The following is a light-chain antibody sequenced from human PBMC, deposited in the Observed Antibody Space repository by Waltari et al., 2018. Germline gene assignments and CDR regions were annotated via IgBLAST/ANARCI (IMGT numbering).Light chain of an antibody. CDR2: GAY. CDR3: LQYNDWPPWT. V-gene: IGKV3-15*01. CDR1: QSVFSN. Sequence: DIVMTQSPATLSVSPGERATLPCRASQSVFSNVAWYQQKPGQAPRLLIFGAYTRATDIPGRFSGSGSGTEFTLTISSLQSEDAAVYYCLQYNDWPPWTFGQGTTVEIK. J-gene: IGKJ1*01.